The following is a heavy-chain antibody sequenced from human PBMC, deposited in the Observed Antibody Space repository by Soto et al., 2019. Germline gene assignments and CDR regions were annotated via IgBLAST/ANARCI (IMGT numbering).Heavy chain of an antibody. Sequence: PLEILSVTYTVSGGSSSSSSCYWGRISQPPGKGLEWIGSIYYSGSTYYNPSLKSRVTISVDTSKNQFSLKLNSVTAADTAVYYCAGSIAAAGGAIRYFDYWGQGTLVTVSS. J-gene: IGHJ4*02. CDR1: GGSSSSSSCY. V-gene: IGHV4-39*01. CDR3: AGSIAAAGGAIRYFDY. D-gene: IGHD6-13*01. CDR2: IYYSGST.